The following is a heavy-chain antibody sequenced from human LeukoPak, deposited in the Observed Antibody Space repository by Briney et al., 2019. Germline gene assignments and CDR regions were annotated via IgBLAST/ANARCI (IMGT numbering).Heavy chain of an antibody. CDR1: GFTVSSNY. Sequence: GGSLRLSCAASGFTVSSNYMSWVRQAPGKGLEWVSVIYSSGSTYYADSVRGRFTISRDNSRNTLYLQMNSLRAEDTAVYYCAKVYSSSWYSLGYFDYWGQGTLVTVSS. J-gene: IGHJ4*02. V-gene: IGHV3-53*01. CDR2: IYSSGST. CDR3: AKVYSSSWYSLGYFDY. D-gene: IGHD6-13*01.